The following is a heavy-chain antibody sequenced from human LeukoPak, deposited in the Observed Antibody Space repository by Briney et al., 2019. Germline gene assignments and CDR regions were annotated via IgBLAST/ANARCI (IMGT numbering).Heavy chain of an antibody. V-gene: IGHV4-59*01. Sequence: PSETLSLTCTVSGASISSYYWSWIRQPPGKGLEWIGYIFYRGSTLYNPTLQSRVTISVDTSKNLFSLKLTSVTAADTAVYYCASGPYPAAGTDHQFDYWGQGTLVTVSS. D-gene: IGHD6-13*01. J-gene: IGHJ4*02. CDR1: GASISSYY. CDR2: IFYRGST. CDR3: ASGPYPAAGTDHQFDY.